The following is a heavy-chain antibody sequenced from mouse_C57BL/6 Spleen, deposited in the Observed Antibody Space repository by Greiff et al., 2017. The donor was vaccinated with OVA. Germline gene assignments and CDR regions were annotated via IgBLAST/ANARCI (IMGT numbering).Heavy chain of an antibody. D-gene: IGHD1-1*01. CDR3: ARCSSYWYFDV. CDR2: IYPGSGNT. CDR1: GYTFTDYY. V-gene: IGHV1-76*01. J-gene: IGHJ1*03. Sequence: VQLQQSGAELVRPGASVKLSCKASGYTFTDYYINWVKQRPGQGLEWIARIYPGSGNTYYNEKFKGKATLTAEKSSSTAYMQLSSLTSEDSAVYFCARCSSYWYFDVWGTGTTVTVSS.